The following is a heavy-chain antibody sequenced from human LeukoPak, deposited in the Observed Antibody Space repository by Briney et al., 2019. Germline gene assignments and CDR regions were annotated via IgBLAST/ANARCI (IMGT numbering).Heavy chain of an antibody. Sequence: ASLKLSCKASGGTLNRYAINWVRQAPGQGLEWMGRVIVTFGATKYAQKLQGRVTISADTSTNTAYMDLTSLRSEDTAVYYCARGPSVNYYMDVWGKGTTVIVSS. CDR1: GGTLNRYA. CDR2: VIVTFGAT. V-gene: IGHV1-69*06. CDR3: ARGPSVNYYMDV. J-gene: IGHJ6*03.